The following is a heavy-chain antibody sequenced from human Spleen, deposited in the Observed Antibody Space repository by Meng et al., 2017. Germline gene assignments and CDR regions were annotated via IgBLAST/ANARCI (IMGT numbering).Heavy chain of an antibody. J-gene: IGHJ4*02. CDR1: GGFLSGYY. CDR3: ARGPTTMAHDFDY. CDR2: INNRGRT. D-gene: IGHD4-11*01. V-gene: IGHV4-34*01. Sequence: GQLQQGGGGVVKPCEPLSLTCGGHGGFLSGYYWSWFRQPPGKGLEWIGEINNRGRTNYNPSLKSRVITSTDTSKNQLTLKLSSVTAADSAVYYCARGPTTMAHDFDYWGQGTLVTVSS.